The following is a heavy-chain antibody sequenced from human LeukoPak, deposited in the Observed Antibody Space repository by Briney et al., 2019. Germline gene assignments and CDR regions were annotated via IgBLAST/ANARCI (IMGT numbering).Heavy chain of an antibody. Sequence: SETLSLTCTVSGGSISSYYWSWIRQPPGKGLEWIGYIHYSGSTHYNPSLKSRVTISVDTSKNQVSLKLKSVTAADTAVYYCARTTEGYAGGPGYSYYYYMDVWGKGTTVTISS. CDR2: IHYSGST. V-gene: IGHV4-59*01. J-gene: IGHJ6*03. CDR3: ARTTEGYAGGPGYSYYYYMDV. CDR1: GGSISSYY. D-gene: IGHD5-12*01.